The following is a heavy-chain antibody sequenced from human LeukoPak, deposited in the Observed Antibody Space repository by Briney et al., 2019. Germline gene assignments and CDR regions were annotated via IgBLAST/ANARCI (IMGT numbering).Heavy chain of an antibody. CDR2: INHSGST. D-gene: IGHD5-18*01. CDR1: GFTFSGYY. CDR3: ARKTEWIQLWSRQNWFDP. J-gene: IGHJ5*02. V-gene: IGHV4-34*01. Sequence: PGGSLRLSCAASGFTFSGYYWSWIRQPPGKGLEWIGEINHSGSTNYNPSLKSRVTISVDTSKNQFSLKLSSVTAADTAVYYCARKTEWIQLWSRQNWFDPWGQGTLVTVSS.